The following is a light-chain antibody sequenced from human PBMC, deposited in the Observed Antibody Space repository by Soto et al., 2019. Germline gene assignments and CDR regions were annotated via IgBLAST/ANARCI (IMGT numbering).Light chain of an antibody. Sequence: EIVLTQSPGTPSLSAGERATLSCRVSRSVSSSSLAWYQQKRGQAPRLLIHDASSRATGIPDRFSGSGSGTDFTLTISRLQPEDFAVYYCQQYGGSPRTFGQGTKVDIK. V-gene: IGKV3-20*01. CDR1: RSVSSSS. CDR2: DAS. CDR3: QQYGGSPRT. J-gene: IGKJ1*01.